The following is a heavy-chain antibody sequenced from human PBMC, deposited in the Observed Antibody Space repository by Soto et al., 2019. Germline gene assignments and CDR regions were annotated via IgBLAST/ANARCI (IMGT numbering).Heavy chain of an antibody. V-gene: IGHV3-23*01. CDR1: GFTFSSYA. Sequence: GGSLRLSCAASGFTFSSYAMSWVRQAPGKGLEWVSAISGSGGSTYYADSVKGRFTISRDNSKNTLYLQMNSLRAEDTAVYYCAKDSRFFGVVISNSDVWGKGTTVTVSS. CDR3: AKDSRFFGVVISNSDV. D-gene: IGHD3-3*01. J-gene: IGHJ6*04. CDR2: ISGSGGST.